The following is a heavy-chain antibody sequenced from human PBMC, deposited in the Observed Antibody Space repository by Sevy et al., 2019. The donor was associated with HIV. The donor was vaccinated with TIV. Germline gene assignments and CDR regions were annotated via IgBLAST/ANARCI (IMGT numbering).Heavy chain of an antibody. D-gene: IGHD5-12*01. CDR2: ISYVGGSK. CDR1: GFTFSSYA. V-gene: IGHV3-30*04. J-gene: IGHJ4*02. CDR3: ARGRMNSGYDFLGGMFDY. Sequence: GGSLRLSCAASGFTFSSYAMHWVRQAPGKGLEGVAVISYVGGSKYNADSVKGRLTTSRDNSKNRLYLQMNSLRAEDTAVYYCARGRMNSGYDFLGGMFDYWGQRTLVTVSS.